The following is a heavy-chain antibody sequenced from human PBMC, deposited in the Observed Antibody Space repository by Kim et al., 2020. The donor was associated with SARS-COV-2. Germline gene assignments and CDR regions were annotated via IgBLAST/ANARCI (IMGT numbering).Heavy chain of an antibody. D-gene: IGHD4-17*01. CDR3: VREDYNDYQWGLWGC. CDR1: GFTFTTYA. CDR2: INSRGSNT. V-gene: IGHV3-23*05. J-gene: IGHJ4*02. Sequence: GGSLRLSCAASGFTFTTYAMGWVRQASGKGLEWVSGINSRGSNTFYPDSMRGRFTITRDNSQNTLYLQMRRLRVEDTAIYYCVREDYNDYQWGLWGCWGQAALVTVSS.